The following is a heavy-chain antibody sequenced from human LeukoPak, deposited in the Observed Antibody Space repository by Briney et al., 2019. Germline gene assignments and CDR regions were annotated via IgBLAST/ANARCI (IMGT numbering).Heavy chain of an antibody. J-gene: IGHJ4*02. CDR1: GYSISSGYY. CDR2: IYHSGST. CDR3: ARGYSSSWYSRLVFDY. V-gene: IGHV4-38-2*01. Sequence: SETLSLTCAVSGYSISSGYYWGWIRQPPGKGLEWIGSIYHSGSTNYNPSLKSRVTISVDTSKNQFSLKLSSVTAADTAVYYCARGYSSSWYSRLVFDYWGQGTLVTVSS. D-gene: IGHD6-13*01.